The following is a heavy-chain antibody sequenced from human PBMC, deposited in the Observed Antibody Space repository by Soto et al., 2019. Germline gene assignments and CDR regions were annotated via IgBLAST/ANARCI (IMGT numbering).Heavy chain of an antibody. Sequence: GGSLRLSCAASGFTFSSYWVSWVRQAPGKGLEWVANIKQDGSEKWYVDSVKGRFTISRDNAKNSLYLQMNSLRAEDTALYYCARGDYYDISGPFSDAFDIWGQGTMVTVSS. V-gene: IGHV3-7*04. D-gene: IGHD3-22*01. CDR2: IKQDGSEK. J-gene: IGHJ3*02. CDR1: GFTFSSYW. CDR3: ARGDYYDISGPFSDAFDI.